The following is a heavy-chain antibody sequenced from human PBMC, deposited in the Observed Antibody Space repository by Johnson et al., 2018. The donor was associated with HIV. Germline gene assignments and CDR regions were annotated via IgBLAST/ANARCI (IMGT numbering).Heavy chain of an antibody. CDR2: IYSGGST. J-gene: IGHJ3*02. CDR1: GFTVSSNY. V-gene: IGHV3-66*01. D-gene: IGHD3-22*01. CDR3: ARANFNYYDSSGPDGHDAFDI. Sequence: VQLVESGGGLIQPGGSLRLSCAASGFTVSSNYMSWVRQAPGKGLEWVSVIYSGGSTYYADSVKGRFTISRDRSKNTLYLQMNSLRAEDTAVYYCARANFNYYDSSGPDGHDAFDIWGQGTMVTVSS.